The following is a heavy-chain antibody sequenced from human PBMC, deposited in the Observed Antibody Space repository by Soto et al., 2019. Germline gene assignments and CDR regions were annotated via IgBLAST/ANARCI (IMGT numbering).Heavy chain of an antibody. CDR3: AHTIAARSSAHLGY. CDR2: IYCDAGQ. CDR1: GFSLSTSGVG. J-gene: IGHJ4*02. Sequence: SGPTLVNPTQTLTLTCTFSGFSLSTSGVGVGWIRQPPGKALEWLALIYCDAGQRCSPSPKSRLTNTKYTSKNQVVLNMTNMDPVATATYYCAHTIAARSSAHLGYWGQGTLVTVSS. V-gene: IGHV2-5*02. D-gene: IGHD6-6*01.